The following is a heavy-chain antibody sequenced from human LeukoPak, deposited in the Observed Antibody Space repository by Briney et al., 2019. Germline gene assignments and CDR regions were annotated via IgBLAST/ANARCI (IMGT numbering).Heavy chain of an antibody. J-gene: IGHJ4*02. CDR2: NYYSGST. D-gene: IGHD6-13*01. CDR3: ARNPKQQQLVLCLDY. Sequence: SETLSLTCTVSGGSISSSSYYWGWIRQPPGKGLEWIGSNYYSGSTYDNPALKSLVTICVDTSNNQFSLKLSFITAADTALYYCARNPKQQQLVLCLDYWGQGTLVTVSS. CDR1: GGSISSSSYY. V-gene: IGHV4-39*01.